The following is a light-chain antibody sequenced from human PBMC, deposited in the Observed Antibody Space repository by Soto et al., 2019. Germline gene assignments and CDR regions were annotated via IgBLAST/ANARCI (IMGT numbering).Light chain of an antibody. J-gene: IGKJ5*01. Sequence: EIVLTQTPGTLSLFPGERATLSCRASQSLTTRYLAWYQQKTGQAPRLLIYGASNKATGIPDRFSGSGSGTDFTLTISRLEPEDFEMYYCQQYGSSPTFGQGTRLEIK. CDR1: QSLTTRY. CDR3: QQYGSSPT. V-gene: IGKV3-20*01. CDR2: GAS.